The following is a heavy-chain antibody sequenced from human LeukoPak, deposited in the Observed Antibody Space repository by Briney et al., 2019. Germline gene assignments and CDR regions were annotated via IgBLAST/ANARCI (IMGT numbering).Heavy chain of an antibody. Sequence: GESLKISCKGSGYSFTNYWIGWVRQMPGEGLEWMGIIYPPDSDTRYSPSFQGQVTISADKSISTAYLQWSSLKASDTAMYYCARRITIVRGSYYLDYWGQGTLVTVFS. V-gene: IGHV5-51*01. CDR1: GYSFTNYW. J-gene: IGHJ4*02. CDR2: IYPPDSDT. CDR3: ARRITIVRGSYYLDY. D-gene: IGHD3-10*01.